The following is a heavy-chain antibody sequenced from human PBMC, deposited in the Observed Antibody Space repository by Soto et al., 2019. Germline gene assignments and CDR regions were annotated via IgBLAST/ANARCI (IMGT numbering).Heavy chain of an antibody. CDR2: MNPNSGNT. CDR3: ARGLRPYYYGSGISLY. CDR1: GYTFTSYD. V-gene: IGHV1-8*01. D-gene: IGHD3-10*01. Sequence: GASVKVSCKASGYTFTSYDINWVRQATGQGLEWMGWMNPNSGNTGYAQKFQGRVTMTRNTSISTAYMELSGLRSEDTAVYYCARGLRPYYYGSGISLYWGQGTLVTVSS. J-gene: IGHJ4*02.